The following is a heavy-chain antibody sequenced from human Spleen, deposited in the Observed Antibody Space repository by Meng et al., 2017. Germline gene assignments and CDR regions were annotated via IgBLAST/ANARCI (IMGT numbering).Heavy chain of an antibody. CDR1: GYTFSSHY. J-gene: IGHJ4*02. Sequence: ASVKVSCKASGYTFSSHYMYWVRQAPGQGPEWMAIINPRGGRTTYAQKFQGRVTMTRDTSTSTVYMELRSRRSEDTAVYYWASSENSSWLDYRGQGNLV. CDR2: INPRGGRT. V-gene: IGHV1-46*01. CDR3: ASSENSSWLDY. D-gene: IGHD6-13*01.